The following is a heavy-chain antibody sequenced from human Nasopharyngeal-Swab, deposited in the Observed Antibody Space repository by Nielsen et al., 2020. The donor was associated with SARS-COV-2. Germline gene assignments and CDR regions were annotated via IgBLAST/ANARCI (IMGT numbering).Heavy chain of an antibody. CDR2: LSVVGNT. V-gene: IGHV3-53*01. Sequence: GGSLRLSCTTSGFTFTSYPMNWVRQAPGKGLEWVTILSVVGNTFYIESVKGRFTISRDNLQNTVHLQMSSLRAEDTAVYYCARGQGEYWGQGTLVTVSS. CDR1: GFTFTSYP. J-gene: IGHJ4*02. D-gene: IGHD1-26*01. CDR3: ARGQGEY.